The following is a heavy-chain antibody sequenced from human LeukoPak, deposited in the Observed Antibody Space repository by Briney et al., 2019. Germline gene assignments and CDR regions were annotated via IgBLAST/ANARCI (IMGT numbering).Heavy chain of an antibody. CDR2: MNPNSGNT. D-gene: IGHD2-2*01. Sequence: GASVKVSCKASGYTFTSYDINWVRQATGQGLEWMGWMNPNSGNTGYAQKFQGRVTMTRNTSISTAYMEPSSLRSEDTAVYYCARVPAKRYCSSTSCYSGWFDPWGQGTLVTVSS. J-gene: IGHJ5*02. CDR1: GYTFTSYD. CDR3: ARVPAKRYCSSTSCYSGWFDP. V-gene: IGHV1-8*01.